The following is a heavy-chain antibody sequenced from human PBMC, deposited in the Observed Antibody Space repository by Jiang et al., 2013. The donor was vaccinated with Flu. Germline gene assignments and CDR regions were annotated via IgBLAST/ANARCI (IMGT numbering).Heavy chain of an antibody. CDR1: AW. CDR3: TTLLPIQLWFDWDRDV. Sequence: AWMSWVRQAPGKGLEWVGRIKSKTDGGTTDYAAPVKGRFTISRDDSKNTLYLQMNSLKTEDTAVYYCTTLLPIQLWFDWDRDVWGQGTTVTVSS. D-gene: IGHD5-18*01. CDR2: IKSKTDGGTT. J-gene: IGHJ6*02. V-gene: IGHV3-15*01.